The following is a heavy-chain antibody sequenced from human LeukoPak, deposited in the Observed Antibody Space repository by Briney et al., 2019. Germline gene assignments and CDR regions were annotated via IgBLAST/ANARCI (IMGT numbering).Heavy chain of an antibody. J-gene: IGHJ4*02. CDR3: ARWNILTGYSLDY. CDR2: IYYSGST. CDR1: GGSISSYY. Sequence: SETLSLTCTVSGGSISSYYWSWIRQPPGKGLEWIGYIYYSGSTNYNPSLKSRVSISVDTSKNQFSLKLSSVTAADTAVYYCARWNILTGYSLDYWGQGTLVTVSS. V-gene: IGHV4-59*01. D-gene: IGHD3-9*01.